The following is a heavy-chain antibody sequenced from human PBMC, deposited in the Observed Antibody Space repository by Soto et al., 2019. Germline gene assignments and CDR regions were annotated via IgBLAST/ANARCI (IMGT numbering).Heavy chain of an antibody. CDR2: IIPIFGTA. V-gene: IGHV1-69*13. Sequence: GASVKVSCKASGGTFSSYAISWVRQAPGQGPEWMGGIIPIFGTANYAQKFQGRVTITADESTSTAYMDLQMSSLRAEDTAVYYCATVHSTSRSFDSWGQGTLVTVSS. J-gene: IGHJ4*02. CDR3: ATVHSTSRSFDS. CDR1: GGTFSSYA. D-gene: IGHD6-6*01.